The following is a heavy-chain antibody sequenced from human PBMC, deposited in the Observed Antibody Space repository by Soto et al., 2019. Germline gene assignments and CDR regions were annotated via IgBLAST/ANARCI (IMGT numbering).Heavy chain of an antibody. J-gene: IGHJ5*02. D-gene: IGHD3-22*01. CDR1: GGSISSGDYY. CDR3: ARLGGYYHSLDT. CDR2: VYYTGTT. Sequence: PSETLSLTCTVSGGSISSGDYYWTWIRQPPGMGLEWIGYVYYTGTTSYNPSLKSRVTISIDGSKNQISLKLSSVTAGDTAFYYCARLGGYYHSLDTWGQGTLVTVPQ. V-gene: IGHV4-61*08.